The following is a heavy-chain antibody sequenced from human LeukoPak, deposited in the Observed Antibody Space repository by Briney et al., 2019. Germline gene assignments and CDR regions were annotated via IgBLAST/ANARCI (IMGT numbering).Heavy chain of an antibody. CDR2: IIPIFGTA. V-gene: IGHV1-69*13. CDR1: GGTFTSYA. J-gene: IGHJ5*02. CDR3: ASLGAYCSGGSCYRWFDP. Sequence: SVKVSCKASGGTFTSYAISWVRQAPGQGLEWMGGIIPIFGTANYAQKFQGRVTITADESTSTAYMELSSLRSEDTAVYYCASLGAYCSGGSCYRWFDPWGQGTLVTVSS. D-gene: IGHD2-15*01.